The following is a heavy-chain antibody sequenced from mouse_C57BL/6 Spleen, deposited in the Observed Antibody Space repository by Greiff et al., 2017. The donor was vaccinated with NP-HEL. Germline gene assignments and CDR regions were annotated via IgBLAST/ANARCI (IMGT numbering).Heavy chain of an antibody. D-gene: IGHD2-4*01. CDR2: IDPSDSYT. CDR3: ARSEGYYDYV. CDR1: GYTFTSYW. V-gene: IGHV1-50*01. Sequence: QVQLQQPGAELVKPGASVKLSCKASGYTFTSYWMQWVKQRPGQGLEWIGEIDPSDSYTNYNQKFKGKATLTVDTSSSTADMQLSSLTSEDSAVYYCARSEGYYDYVWGQGTTLTVSS. J-gene: IGHJ2*01.